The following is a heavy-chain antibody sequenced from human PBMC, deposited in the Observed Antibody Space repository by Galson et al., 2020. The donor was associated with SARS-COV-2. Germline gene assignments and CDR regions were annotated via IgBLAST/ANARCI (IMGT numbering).Heavy chain of an antibody. Sequence: SETLSLTCTVSGGSISSGGYYWSWIRQHPGKGLEWIGYIYYSGSTHYNPSLKSRVTISVDTSKNQFSLKLSSVTAADTAVYYCARDNPSDSSVWIPDAFDIWVQGTMVTVSS. CDR2: IYYSGST. J-gene: IGHJ3*02. CDR1: GGSISSGGYY. V-gene: IGHV4-31*03. D-gene: IGHD3-22*01. CDR3: ARDNPSDSSVWIPDAFDI.